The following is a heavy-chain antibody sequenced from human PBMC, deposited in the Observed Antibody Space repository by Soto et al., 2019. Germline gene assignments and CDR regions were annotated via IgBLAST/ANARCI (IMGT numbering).Heavy chain of an antibody. D-gene: IGHD2-2*01. CDR2: IIPILGIA. Sequence: QVQLVQSGAEVKKLGSSVKVSCKASGGTFSSYTISWVRQAPGQGLEWMGRIIPILGIANYAQKFQGRVTITADKSTSTAYMELSSLRSEDTAVYYCATTTYIVVVPAAMGDDAFDIWGQGTMVTVSS. CDR1: GGTFSSYT. J-gene: IGHJ3*02. V-gene: IGHV1-69*02. CDR3: ATTTYIVVVPAAMGDDAFDI.